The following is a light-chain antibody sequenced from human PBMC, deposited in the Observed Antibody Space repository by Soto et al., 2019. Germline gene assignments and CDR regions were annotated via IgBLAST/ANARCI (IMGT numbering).Light chain of an antibody. J-gene: IGKJ2*01. CDR1: QGIRND. CDR2: SAS. V-gene: IGKV1-6*01. CDR3: LQDYSYPYT. Sequence: IQMTQSPSPLCSSXGHRVTITXXASQGIRNDLVWYQQRPGKAPKILIYSASSLQSGVPSRFSGRGSDTDFTLTINSLQPEDFATYYCLQDYSYPYTFGQGTKVDI.